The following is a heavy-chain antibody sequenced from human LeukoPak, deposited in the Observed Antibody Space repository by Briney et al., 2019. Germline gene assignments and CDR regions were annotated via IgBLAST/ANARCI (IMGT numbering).Heavy chain of an antibody. Sequence: GGSLRLSCAASGFTFSSYTMNWVRQAPGKGLEWVSSISSSSSYIYYADSVKGRFTISRDNAKNSLYLQMKSLRAEDTAVYYCARVGVTMVRGVIRRYYYYMDVWGKGTTVTVSS. CDR1: GFTFSSYT. D-gene: IGHD3-10*01. CDR2: ISSSSSYI. V-gene: IGHV3-21*01. CDR3: ARVGVTMVRGVIRRYYYYMDV. J-gene: IGHJ6*03.